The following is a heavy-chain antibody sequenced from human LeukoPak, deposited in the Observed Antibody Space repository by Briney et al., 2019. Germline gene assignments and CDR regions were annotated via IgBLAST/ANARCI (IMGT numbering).Heavy chain of an antibody. J-gene: IGHJ4*02. CDR1: GGSISSYY. CDR3: ARGAITMVRGYFDY. V-gene: IGHV4-59*12. CDR2: IYYCVST. Sequence: SETLSLTCTVSGGSISSYYWSWIRQHPGKGLEWIGYIYYCVSTNYNPSLKSRVTISVDSPKNHFSLKVTPVTAAVTAMYYCARGAITMVRGYFDYWGQGTLVTVSS. D-gene: IGHD3-10*01.